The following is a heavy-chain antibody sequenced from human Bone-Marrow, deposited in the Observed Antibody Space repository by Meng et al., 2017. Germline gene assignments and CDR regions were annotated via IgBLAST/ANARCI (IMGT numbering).Heavy chain of an antibody. D-gene: IGHD6-25*01. CDR3: ARAPGIAAAA. CDR1: GFTFSSYW. CDR2: ISYDGSYK. Sequence: VQLVESGGGLVQPGGSLRLSCAASGFTFSSYWMHWVRQAPGKGLEWVAVISYDGSYKNYADSVKGRFTISRDNAKNTLFLQMSSLRAEDTAVYYCARAPGIAAAAWGQGALVTVSS. J-gene: IGHJ4*02. V-gene: IGHV3-30-3*01.